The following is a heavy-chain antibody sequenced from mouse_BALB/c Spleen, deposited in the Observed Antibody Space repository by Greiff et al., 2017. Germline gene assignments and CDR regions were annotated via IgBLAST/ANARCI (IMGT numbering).Heavy chain of an antibody. Sequence: VQLQQSAAELARPGASVKMSCKASGYTFTSYTMHWVKQRPGQGLEWIGYINPSSGYTEYNQKFKDKTTLTADKSSSTAYMQLSSLTSEDSAVYYCARGADYYGSSYYFDYWGQGTTLTVSS. CDR2: INPSSGYT. V-gene: IGHV1-4*02. D-gene: IGHD1-1*01. CDR3: ARGADYYGSSYYFDY. CDR1: GYTFTSYT. J-gene: IGHJ2*01.